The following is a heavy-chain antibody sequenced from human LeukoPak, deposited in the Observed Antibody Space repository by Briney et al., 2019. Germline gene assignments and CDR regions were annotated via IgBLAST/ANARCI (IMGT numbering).Heavy chain of an antibody. CDR3: AKDPGYSSGAYYGDY. CDR2: IHPNTST. J-gene: IGHJ4*02. V-gene: IGHV3-66*01. D-gene: IGHD3-10*01. CDR1: GFTVSSKH. Sequence: GGSLRLSCAASGFTVSSKHMSWVRQAPGKGLEWVSVIHPNTSTYYADSVKGRLTISRDDSKNTLYLQMHSLRAEDTAIYYCAKDPGYSSGAYYGDYWGQGTLVTVSS.